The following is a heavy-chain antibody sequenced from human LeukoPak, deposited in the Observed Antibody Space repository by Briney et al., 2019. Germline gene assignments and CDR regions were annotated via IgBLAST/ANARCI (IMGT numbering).Heavy chain of an antibody. Sequence: PSETLSLTCTVSGGSISSHYWSWIRQPPGKGLEWIGYIYYSGSTNYNPSLKSRVTISVDTSKNQFSLKLSSVTAADTAVYYCARLRITGTTSALDIWGQGTMVTVSS. V-gene: IGHV4-59*11. J-gene: IGHJ3*02. CDR1: GGSISSHY. CDR3: ARLRITGTTSALDI. CDR2: IYYSGST. D-gene: IGHD1-7*01.